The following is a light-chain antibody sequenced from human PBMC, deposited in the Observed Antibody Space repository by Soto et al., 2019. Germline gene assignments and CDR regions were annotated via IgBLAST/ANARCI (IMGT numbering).Light chain of an antibody. CDR1: QSVTSNY. CDR3: QQYAYSPPT. J-gene: IGKJ1*01. V-gene: IGKV3-20*01. Sequence: EIVLTQSPGTLSLSPGERATLSCRASQSVTSNYIAWYQQELGQAPRLLIYGASSRATGLPDRFSGSGSGTDFTLTISRLEPEDFAVYYCQQYAYSPPTFGLGTKVDIK. CDR2: GAS.